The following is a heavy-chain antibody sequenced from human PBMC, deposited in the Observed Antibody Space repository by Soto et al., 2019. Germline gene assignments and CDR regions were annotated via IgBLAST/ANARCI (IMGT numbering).Heavy chain of an antibody. J-gene: IGHJ4*02. CDR2: IYYSGST. D-gene: IGHD6-13*01. V-gene: IGHV4-59*08. CDR1: GGSISSYY. CDR3: ARSIIAAAVGVGFDY. Sequence: QVQLQESGPGLVKPSETLSLTCTVSGGSISSYYWSWIRQPPGKGLEWIGYIYYSGSTNYNPSLKSRVTISVDTSKNQFSLKLSSVTAADTAVYYYARSIIAAAVGVGFDYWGQGTLVTVSS.